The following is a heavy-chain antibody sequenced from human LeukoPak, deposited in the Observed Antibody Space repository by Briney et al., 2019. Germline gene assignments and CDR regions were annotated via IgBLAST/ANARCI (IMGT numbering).Heavy chain of an antibody. CDR2: ISSGSDHI. Sequence: GGSLRLSCVASGFTFSSHSMNWVRQAPGKGLEWVASISSGSDHIYYADSVKGRFTISRDNARHTLYLQMNSLRAEDTAVYYCARASTTVPNLLDYWGQGTLVTVSS. CDR3: ARASTTVPNLLDY. CDR1: GFTFSSHS. D-gene: IGHD4-17*01. V-gene: IGHV3-21*01. J-gene: IGHJ4*02.